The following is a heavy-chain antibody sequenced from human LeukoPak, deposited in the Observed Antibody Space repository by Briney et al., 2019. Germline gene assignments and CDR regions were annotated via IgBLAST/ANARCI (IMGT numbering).Heavy chain of an antibody. J-gene: IGHJ6*02. D-gene: IGHD6-6*01. CDR2: ISYDGSNK. CDR1: GFSFSSYG. V-gene: IGHV3-30*03. Sequence: TGGSLRLSCVASGFSFSSYGMHWVRRAPGKGLEWVAVISYDGSNKYHADSVKGRFTISRDNSKNTLYLQMNSLRAEDTAVYYCTRDQDRQLVLYGMDVWGQGTTVTVSS. CDR3: TRDQDRQLVLYGMDV.